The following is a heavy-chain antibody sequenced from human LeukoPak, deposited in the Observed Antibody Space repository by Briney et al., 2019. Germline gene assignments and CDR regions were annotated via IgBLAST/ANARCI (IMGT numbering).Heavy chain of an antibody. V-gene: IGHV4-39*01. CDR1: GVSISSSNSY. J-gene: IGHJ5*02. Sequence: PSETLSLTCTVSGVSISSSNSYWGWIRQPPGKGLEWIGSIYYSGNTYYNASLKSQVSISIDTSKNQFSLRLTSVTAADTAVYYCARQWWRGFDPWGQGTLVTVSS. CDR2: IYYSGNT. CDR3: ARQWWRGFDP. D-gene: IGHD2-15*01.